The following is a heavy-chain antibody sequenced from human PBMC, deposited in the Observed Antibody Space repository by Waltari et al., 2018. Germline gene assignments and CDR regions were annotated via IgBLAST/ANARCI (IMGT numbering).Heavy chain of an antibody. V-gene: IGHV1-69*01. CDR3: ARSTPPTWELPDY. D-gene: IGHD1-26*01. CDR1: GGTFSSYT. CDR2: IIPICGTA. J-gene: IGHJ4*02. Sequence: QVQLVQSGAEVKKAGSSVKVSCKASGGTFSSYTISWVRQAPGQGLEWMGGIIPICGTANYAQKFQGRVTITADESTSTAYMELSSLRSEDTAVYYCARSTPPTWELPDYWGQGTLVTVSS.